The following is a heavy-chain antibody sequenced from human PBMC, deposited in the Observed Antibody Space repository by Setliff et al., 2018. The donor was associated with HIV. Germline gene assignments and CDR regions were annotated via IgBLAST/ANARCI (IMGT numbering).Heavy chain of an antibody. Sequence: SETLSLTCTVSGGSISSHYWSWIRQPAGKGLEWIGRIYTSGNTKYNPSLKSRVTISVDTSKNQFSLKVSSVTAADTAVYYCARVARGGHSSRWYYFDYWGQGTLVTVSS. D-gene: IGHD6-13*01. CDR2: IYTSGNT. CDR3: ARVARGGHSSRWYYFDY. J-gene: IGHJ4*02. CDR1: GGSISSHY. V-gene: IGHV4-4*07.